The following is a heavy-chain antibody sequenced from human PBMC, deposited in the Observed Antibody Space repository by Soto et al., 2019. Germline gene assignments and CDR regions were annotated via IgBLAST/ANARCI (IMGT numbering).Heavy chain of an antibody. CDR1: GVPISSSSHY. D-gene: IGHD3-16*01. J-gene: IGHJ6*02. Sequence: SDTLSLTCTVTGVPISSSSHYWACIRKPPGKGLEWIGSIYYSGSTYYNPSLKSRVTISVDTSKNQFSLKLSSVTAADTAVYYCARMGGVDGGHYFNYYYYGMDVWGQGTTVT. CDR3: ARMGGVDGGHYFNYYYYGMDV. V-gene: IGHV4-39*01. CDR2: IYYSGST.